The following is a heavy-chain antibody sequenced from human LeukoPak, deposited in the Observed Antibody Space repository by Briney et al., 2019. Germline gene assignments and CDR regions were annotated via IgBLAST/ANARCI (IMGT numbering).Heavy chain of an antibody. CDR2: IIPILGIA. V-gene: IGHV1-69*04. D-gene: IGHD4-23*01. Sequence: SVKVSCKASGATFSIYAISWVRQAPGQGLEWMGRIIPILGIANYAQKFQGRVTITADKSTRTAYMELSSLRSEDTAVYYCARDIWDDYGGNSCAFDIWGQGTMVTVSS. CDR3: ARDIWDDYGGNSCAFDI. CDR1: GATFSIYA. J-gene: IGHJ3*02.